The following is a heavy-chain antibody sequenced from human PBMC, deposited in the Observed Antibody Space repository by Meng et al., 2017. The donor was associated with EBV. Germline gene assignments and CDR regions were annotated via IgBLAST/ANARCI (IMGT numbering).Heavy chain of an antibody. CDR1: GFNLRSYS. V-gene: IGHV3-21*01. J-gene: IGHJ4*02. CDR2: IRSNSIDI. Sequence: ELHLREPGGGVVKPWGPLSLSCAAYGFNLRSYSINWVRRAPGKGLEWVSSIRSNSIDIYYADLVKGRFTISRDNAKNSLFLQMNSVRAEDTAVYYCARDRTSNRFDYWGQGALVTVSS. D-gene: IGHD2-8*01. CDR3: ARDRTSNRFDY.